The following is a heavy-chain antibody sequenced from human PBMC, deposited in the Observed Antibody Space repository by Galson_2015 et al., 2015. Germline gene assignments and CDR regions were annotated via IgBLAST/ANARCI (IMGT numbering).Heavy chain of an antibody. CDR1: GFTFSSYG. J-gene: IGHJ6*02. CDR3: ARALTVVTPGYYYYYGMDV. V-gene: IGHV3-33*01. Sequence: SLRLSCAASGFTFSSYGMHWVRQAPGKGLEWVAVIWYDGSNKYYADSVKGRFTISRDNSKNTLYLQMNSLRAEDTAVYYCARALTVVTPGYYYYYGMDVWGQGTTVTVS. D-gene: IGHD4-23*01. CDR2: IWYDGSNK.